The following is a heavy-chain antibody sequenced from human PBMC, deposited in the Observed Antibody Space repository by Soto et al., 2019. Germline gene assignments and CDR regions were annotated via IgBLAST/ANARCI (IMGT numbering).Heavy chain of an antibody. V-gene: IGHV4-31*01. CDR3: ARVNDYVWGSYRSRSYWYFDL. CDR1: GGSISSGGYY. D-gene: IGHD3-16*02. CDR2: IYYSGST. Sequence: QVQLQESGPGLVKPSQTLSLTCTVSGGSISSGGYYWSWIRQHPGKGLEWIGYIYYSGSTYYNPSLMSLVTISVDTSKNQFSRKLSSVTAADTAVYYCARVNDYVWGSYRSRSYWYFDLWGRGTLVTVSS. J-gene: IGHJ2*01.